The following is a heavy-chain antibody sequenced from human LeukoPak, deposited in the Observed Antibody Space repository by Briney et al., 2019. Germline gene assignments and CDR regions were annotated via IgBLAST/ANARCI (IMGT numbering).Heavy chain of an antibody. CDR1: GYTFTSYG. CDR3: ARELWRNNWNDGTWFDP. D-gene: IGHD1-20*01. J-gene: IGHJ5*02. CDR2: ISAYNGNT. Sequence: ASVKVSCKASGYTFTSYGISWVRQAPGQGLEWMGWISAYNGNTNYAQKLQGRVTMTTDTSTSTAYMELRSLRSDDTAVYYCARELWRNNWNDGTWFDPWGQGTLVTVSS. V-gene: IGHV1-18*01.